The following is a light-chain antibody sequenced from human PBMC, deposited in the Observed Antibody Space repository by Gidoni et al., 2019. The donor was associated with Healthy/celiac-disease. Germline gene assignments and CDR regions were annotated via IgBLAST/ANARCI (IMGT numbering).Light chain of an antibody. Sequence: DIVLTQSPATLSLSPGERASLSCRASQSVSSYLAWYQHKPGQAPRLLIYDASSGSATDFTLTISSIEHEDVAVYYCQQRSNWEPLTFGGGTKVEIK. CDR3: QQRSNWEPLT. V-gene: IGKV3-11*01. CDR2: DAS. J-gene: IGKJ4*01. CDR1: QSVSSY.